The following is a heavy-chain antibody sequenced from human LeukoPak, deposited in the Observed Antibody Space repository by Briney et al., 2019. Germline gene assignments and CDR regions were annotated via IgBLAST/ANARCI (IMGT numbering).Heavy chain of an antibody. D-gene: IGHD3-22*01. J-gene: IGHJ4*02. V-gene: IGHV4-38-2*02. CDR3: ARGVVITGLDY. Sequence: SETLSLTCTVSGYSISSGYYWGWIRQPPGKGLEWIGSIYYSGSTNYNPSLKSRVTMSVDTSKNQFSLNLSSVTAADTAVYYCARGVVITGLDYWGQGTLVTVSS. CDR2: IYYSGST. CDR1: GYSISSGYY.